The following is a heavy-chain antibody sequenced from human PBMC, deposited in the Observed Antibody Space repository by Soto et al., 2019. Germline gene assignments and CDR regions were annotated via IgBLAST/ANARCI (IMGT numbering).Heavy chain of an antibody. D-gene: IGHD3-22*01. CDR3: ARSPDSSGYYPRWYYYGMDV. CDR1: GASISSSNW. V-gene: IGHV4-4*02. Sequence: PSETLSLTCAVSGASISSSNWWSWVRQPPGKGLEWIGEIYHSGSTNYNPSLKSRVTISVDKSKNQFSLKLSSVTAADTAVYYCARSPDSSGYYPRWYYYGMDVWGQGTTVTVS. CDR2: IYHSGST. J-gene: IGHJ6*02.